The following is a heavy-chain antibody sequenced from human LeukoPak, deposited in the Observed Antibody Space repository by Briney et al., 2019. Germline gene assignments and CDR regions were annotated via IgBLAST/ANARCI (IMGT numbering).Heavy chain of an antibody. CDR1: GFTVSSNY. V-gene: IGHV3-21*01. CDR3: AYSGWYEAGAFDI. D-gene: IGHD6-19*01. J-gene: IGHJ3*02. Sequence: PGGSLRFSCAASGFTVSSNYMSWVRQAPGKGLEWVSSISSSSSYIYYADSVKGRFTISRDNAKNSLYLQMNSLRAEDTAVYYCAYSGWYEAGAFDIWGQGTMVTVSS. CDR2: ISSSSSYI.